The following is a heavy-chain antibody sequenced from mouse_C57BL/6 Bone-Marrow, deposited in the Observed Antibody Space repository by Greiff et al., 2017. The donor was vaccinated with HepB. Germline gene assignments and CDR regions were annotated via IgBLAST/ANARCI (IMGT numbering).Heavy chain of an antibody. D-gene: IGHD2-12*01. CDR3: ARGGSDDDYYAMDY. CDR2: INYDGSST. J-gene: IGHJ4*01. V-gene: IGHV5-16*01. Sequence: EVELVESEGGLVQPGSSMKLSCTASGFTFSDYYMAWVRQVPEKGLEWVANINYDGSSTYYLDSLKSRFIISRDNAKNILYLQMSSLKSEDTATYYCARGGSDDDYYAMDYWGQGTSVTVSS. CDR1: GFTFSDYY.